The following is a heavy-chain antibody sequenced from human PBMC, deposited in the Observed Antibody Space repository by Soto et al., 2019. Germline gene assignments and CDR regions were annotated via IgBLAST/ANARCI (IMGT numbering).Heavy chain of an antibody. Sequence: QVQLQESGPGLVKPSQTLSLTCTVSGGSISSGSYYWSWIRQHPGKGLEWIGYIYYSGSTYYNPSPKSRVTISLDTSKNQFSLKLSSVTAADTAVYYCARAVYGSGSFYNQFDYWGQGTLVTVSS. D-gene: IGHD3-10*01. CDR3: ARAVYGSGSFYNQFDY. V-gene: IGHV4-31*03. J-gene: IGHJ4*02. CDR1: GGSISSGSYY. CDR2: IYYSGST.